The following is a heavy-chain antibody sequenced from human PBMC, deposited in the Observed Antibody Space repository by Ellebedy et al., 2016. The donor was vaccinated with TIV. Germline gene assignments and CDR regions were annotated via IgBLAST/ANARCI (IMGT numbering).Heavy chain of an antibody. D-gene: IGHD6-6*01. CDR3: ASPLRGYSSSHTPGYYGMDV. CDR2: IIPILGIA. V-gene: IGHV1-69*04. J-gene: IGHJ6*02. Sequence: ASVKVSCKASGGTFSSYAISWVRQAPGQGLEWMGRIIPILGIANYAQKFQGRVTITADKSTSTAYMELSSLRSEDTAVYYCASPLRGYSSSHTPGYYGMDVWGQGTTVTVSS. CDR1: GGTFSSYA.